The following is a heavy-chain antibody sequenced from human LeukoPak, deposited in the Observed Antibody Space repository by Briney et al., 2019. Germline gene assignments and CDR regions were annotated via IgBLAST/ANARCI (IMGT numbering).Heavy chain of an antibody. CDR1: GASISSRSCY. D-gene: IGHD5-18*01. Sequence: EPLSLPCTPPGASISSRSCYGGGSRQPRGKGLERIWGIYYSWRPYYSPSLKSRVTKSVDTSKNQFSLKLSSVTAADTAVYYCASHPPSGYSYCPRVDYRGQGTLVTVSS. V-gene: IGHV4-39*01. CDR3: ASHPPSGYSYCPRVDY. J-gene: IGHJ4*02. CDR2: IYYSWRP.